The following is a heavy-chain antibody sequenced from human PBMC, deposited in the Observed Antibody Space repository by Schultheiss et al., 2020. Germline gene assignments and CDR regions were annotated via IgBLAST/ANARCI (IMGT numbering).Heavy chain of an antibody. CDR1: GFTFGDYA. J-gene: IGHJ4*02. CDR3: VKDIRRTYGSGSRFEY. D-gene: IGHD3-10*01. CDR2: LSNKGHST. V-gene: IGHV3-64D*06. Sequence: GESLKISCSASGFTFGDYAVHWVRQAPGKGLEYVSGLSNKGHSTFYADSVKGRFSMSRDNSKSTLDLQMSSLRAEDTALYYCVKDIRRTYGSGSRFEYWGQGILVTGYS.